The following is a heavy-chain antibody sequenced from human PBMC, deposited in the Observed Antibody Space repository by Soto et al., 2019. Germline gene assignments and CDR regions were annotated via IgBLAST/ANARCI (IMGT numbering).Heavy chain of an antibody. CDR1: GGTFSSYT. CDR3: ARGIPNYYYGSGSYYTGPHHFDY. J-gene: IGHJ4*02. D-gene: IGHD3-10*01. V-gene: IGHV1-69*02. Sequence: SVKVSCKASGGTFSSYTISWVRQAPGQGLEWMGRIIPILGIANYAQKFQGRVTITADKSTSTAYMELSSLRSEDTAVYYCARGIPNYYYGSGSYYTGPHHFDYWGQGTLVTVS. CDR2: IIPILGIA.